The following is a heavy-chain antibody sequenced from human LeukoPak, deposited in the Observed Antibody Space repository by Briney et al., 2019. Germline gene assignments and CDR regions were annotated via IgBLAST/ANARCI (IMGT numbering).Heavy chain of an antibody. CDR2: ISYDGSNK. CDR3: ARDSSAFDI. CDR1: GFTFSDYY. V-gene: IGHV3-30-3*01. J-gene: IGHJ3*02. Sequence: GSLRLSCAASGFTFSDYYMSWVRQAPGKGLDWVAVISYDGSNKYYADSVKGRFTISRDNSKNTLYLQMNSLRAEDTAVYYCARDSSAFDIWGQGTMVTVSS.